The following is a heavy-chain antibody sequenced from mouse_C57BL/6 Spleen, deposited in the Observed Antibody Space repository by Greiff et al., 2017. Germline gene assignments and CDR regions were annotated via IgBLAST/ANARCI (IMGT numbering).Heavy chain of an antibody. CDR3: ARGGPWFAY. CDR1: GYTFTDYY. Sequence: EVQLQQSGPELVKPGASVKISCKASGYTFTDYYMNWVKQSPGKSLEWIGDINPNNGGTSYNQKFKGKATLTVDTSSSTAYMELRSLTSEDSAVYYCARGGPWFAYWGQGTLVTVSA. CDR2: INPNNGGT. D-gene: IGHD3-3*01. V-gene: IGHV1-26*01. J-gene: IGHJ3*01.